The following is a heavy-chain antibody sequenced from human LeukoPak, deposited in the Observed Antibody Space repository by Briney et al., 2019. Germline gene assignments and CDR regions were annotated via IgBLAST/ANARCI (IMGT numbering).Heavy chain of an antibody. V-gene: IGHV4-30-4*01. CDR2: IYYSGST. CDR1: GGSISSGDYY. CDR3: ARAPHGHDYGGTLDY. Sequence: SETLSLTRTVSGGSISSGDYYWSWIRQPPGKGLEWIGYIYYSGSTYYNPSLKSRVTISVDTSKNQFSLKLSSVTAADTAVYYCARAPHGHDYGGTLDYWGQGTLVTVSS. J-gene: IGHJ4*02. D-gene: IGHD4-23*01.